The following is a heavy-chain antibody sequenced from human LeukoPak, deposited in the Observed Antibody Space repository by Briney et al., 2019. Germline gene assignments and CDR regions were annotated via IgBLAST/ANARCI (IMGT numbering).Heavy chain of an antibody. Sequence: GGSLRLSCAASGFTFSSYAMSWVRQAPGKGLEWVSAISGSGGSTYYADSVKGRFTISRDNSKNTLYLQMNSLRAEDTAVYYCAKDSVIPGWLRPRLDYWGQGTLVTVSS. J-gene: IGHJ4*02. CDR1: GFTFSSYA. D-gene: IGHD5-12*01. CDR2: ISGSGGST. CDR3: AKDSVIPGWLRPRLDY. V-gene: IGHV3-23*01.